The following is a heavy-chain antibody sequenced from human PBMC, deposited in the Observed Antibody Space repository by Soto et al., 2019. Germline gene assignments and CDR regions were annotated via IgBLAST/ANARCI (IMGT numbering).Heavy chain of an antibody. Sequence: PSETLSLTCTVSGGSISSYYWSWIRQPPGKGLEWIGYIHYSGSTNYNPSLKSRVTISVDTSKNQFSLKLSSVTAADTAVYYCARGGCSGGSCYGSVDYYYGMDVWGQGTTVTVSS. CDR1: GGSISSYY. D-gene: IGHD2-15*01. CDR3: ARGGCSGGSCYGSVDYYYGMDV. V-gene: IGHV4-59*01. J-gene: IGHJ6*02. CDR2: IHYSGST.